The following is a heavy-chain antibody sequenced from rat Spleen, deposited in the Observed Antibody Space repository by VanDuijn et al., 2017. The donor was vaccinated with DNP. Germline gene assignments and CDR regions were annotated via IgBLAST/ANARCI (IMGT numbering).Heavy chain of an antibody. V-gene: IGHV2S63*01. CDR1: GFSLTDYS. Sequence: EVQLKESGPGLVQPSQTLSLTCTVSGFSLTDYSVHWVRQPPGKGLEWMGVMWSGGSTAYNSALKSRLSISRDTSKSQVFLEMHSLQPEDTGTYYCTRHDYYFDYWGQGVMVTVSS. CDR2: MWSGGST. J-gene: IGHJ2*01. D-gene: IGHD1-7*01. CDR3: TRHDYYFDY.